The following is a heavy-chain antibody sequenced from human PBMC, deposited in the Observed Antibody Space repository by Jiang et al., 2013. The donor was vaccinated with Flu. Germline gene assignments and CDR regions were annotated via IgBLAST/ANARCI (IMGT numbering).Heavy chain of an antibody. CDR1: GYSFTSYW. J-gene: IGHJ4*02. CDR3: ARPLELYCSGGSCYTSGLDY. V-gene: IGHV5-51*01. Sequence: GAEVKKPGESLKISCKGSGYSFTSYWIGWVRQMPGKGLEWMGIIYPGDSDTRYSPSFQGQVTISADKSISTAYLQWSSLKASDTAMYYCARPLELYCSGGSCYTSGLDYWGQGTLVTVSS. CDR2: IYPGDSDT. D-gene: IGHD2-15*01.